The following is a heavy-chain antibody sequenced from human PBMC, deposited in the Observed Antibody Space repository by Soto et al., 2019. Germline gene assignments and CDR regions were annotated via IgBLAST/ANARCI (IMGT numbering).Heavy chain of an antibody. CDR1: GFTFSSYA. D-gene: IGHD2-15*01. V-gene: IGHV3-23*01. CDR2: VSIGGST. J-gene: IGHJ4*02. CDR3: AKRRGAGGDFDY. Sequence: GGSLRLSCAASGFTFSSYAMGWVRQGPGKGLEWVAVVSIGGSTHYADSVRGRFTISRDNSKNTLSLQMNSLTAEDTAVYFCAKRRGAGGDFDYWGQGALVTVSS.